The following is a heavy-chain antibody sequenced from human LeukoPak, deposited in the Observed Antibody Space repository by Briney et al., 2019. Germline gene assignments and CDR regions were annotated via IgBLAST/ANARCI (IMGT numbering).Heavy chain of an antibody. Sequence: SETLSLTCTVSGGSISNYYWSWIRQPPGKGLEWIGYIYYSGSTYYNPSLKSRVTISVDTSKNQFSLKLSSVTAADTAVYYCARGFVGVKYGMDVWGQGTTVTVSS. CDR2: IYYSGST. V-gene: IGHV4-59*06. CDR3: ARGFVGVKYGMDV. J-gene: IGHJ6*02. D-gene: IGHD4/OR15-4a*01. CDR1: GGSISNYY.